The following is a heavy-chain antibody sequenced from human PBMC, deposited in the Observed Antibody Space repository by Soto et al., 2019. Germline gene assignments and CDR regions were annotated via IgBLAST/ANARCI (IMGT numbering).Heavy chain of an antibody. CDR3: SRGILV. V-gene: IGHV4-31*03. J-gene: IGHJ4*02. Sequence: QVQLQESGPGLVKPSQTLSLTCTVSVGSINSGGYCWSWIRQHPGKGLDWIGCISYGGSTSYNPSLKSRVTISVDTSKNQFPLKLTSVTAADTAVYYCSRGILVWGQGALITVSS. CDR2: ISYGGST. CDR1: VGSINSGGYC. D-gene: IGHD5-18*01.